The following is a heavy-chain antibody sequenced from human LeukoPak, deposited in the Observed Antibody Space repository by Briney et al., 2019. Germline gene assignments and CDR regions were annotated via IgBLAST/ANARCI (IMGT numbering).Heavy chain of an antibody. V-gene: IGHV4-31*03. J-gene: IGHJ4*02. D-gene: IGHD2-15*01. Sequence: SETLSLTCSVSGGSITGGGYYWTWIRQHPGKGLEWIGYIYYSGSTYYNPSLQSRVTTSVDTSKNQCSLNLTSVTAADTALYYFAIDLVVGGSCRLDYWGQGTLVIVSS. CDR3: AIDLVVGGSCRLDY. CDR1: GGSITGGGYY. CDR2: IYYSGST.